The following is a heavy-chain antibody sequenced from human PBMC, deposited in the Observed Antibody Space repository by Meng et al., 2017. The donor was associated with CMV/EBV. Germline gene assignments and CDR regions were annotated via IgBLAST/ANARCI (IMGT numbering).Heavy chain of an antibody. CDR2: IHHSGST. CDR3: ARDLTLSAVPAAVGY. Sequence: SETLSLTCAVYGGSFSGYFWGWIRQPPGKGLEWIGSIHHSGSTYYKSSLKSRVTISVDTAKNQFSLKLSSVTAADTAVYYCARDLTLSAVPAAVGYWGQGTLVTVSS. CDR1: GGSFSGYF. V-gene: IGHV4-38-2*02. J-gene: IGHJ4*02. D-gene: IGHD2-2*01.